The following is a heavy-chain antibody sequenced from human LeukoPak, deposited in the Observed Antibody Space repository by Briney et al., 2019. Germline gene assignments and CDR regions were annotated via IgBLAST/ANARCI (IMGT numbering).Heavy chain of an antibody. CDR3: TAAATFDY. CDR2: ISYDGSNK. D-gene: IGHD6-25*01. CDR1: GFTFSSYA. Sequence: GGSLRLSCAASGFTFSSYAMHWVRQAPGKGLEWVAVISYDGSNKYYADSVKGRFTIPRDNSKNTLYLQMNSLRAEDTAVYYCTAAATFDYWGQGTLVTVSS. V-gene: IGHV3-30*04. J-gene: IGHJ4*02.